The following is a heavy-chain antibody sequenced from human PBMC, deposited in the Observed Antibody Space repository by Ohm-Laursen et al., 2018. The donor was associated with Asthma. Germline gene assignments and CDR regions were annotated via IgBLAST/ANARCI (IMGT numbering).Heavy chain of an antibody. D-gene: IGHD2-15*01. CDR1: GFTFSSYG. J-gene: IGHJ6*02. Sequence: SLRLSCAASGFTFSSYGMHWVRQAPGKGLEWVAVISYDGSNKYYADSVKGRFTISRDNSKNTLYLQMNSLRAEDTAVYYCARDQVVVAARGMDVWGQGTTVTVSS. CDR3: ARDQVVVAARGMDV. CDR2: ISYDGSNK. V-gene: IGHV3-30*03.